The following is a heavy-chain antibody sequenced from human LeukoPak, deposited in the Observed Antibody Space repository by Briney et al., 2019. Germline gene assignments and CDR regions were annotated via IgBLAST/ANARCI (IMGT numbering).Heavy chain of an antibody. D-gene: IGHD4-17*01. CDR1: GYTFTSYA. V-gene: IGHV1-3*01. Sequence: ASVKVSCKASGYTFTSYAMHWVRQAPGQRLEWMGWINAGNGNTKYSQKFQGRVTITRDTSASTAYMELSSLRSEDTAVYYCAISTVTVWGGFDYWGQGTLVTVSS. J-gene: IGHJ4*02. CDR2: INAGNGNT. CDR3: AISTVTVWGGFDY.